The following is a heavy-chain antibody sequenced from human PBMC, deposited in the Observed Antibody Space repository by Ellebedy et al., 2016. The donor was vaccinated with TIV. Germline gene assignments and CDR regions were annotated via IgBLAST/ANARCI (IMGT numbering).Heavy chain of an antibody. CDR2: ISYDGSNK. D-gene: IGHD2-15*01. CDR3: ARVGHYCSGGSCYSFYYYYYGMDV. Sequence: GESLKISXAASGFTFSSYAMHWVRQAPGKGLEWVAFISYDGSNKYYADSVKGRFTISRDNAKNSLYLQMNSLRAEDTAVYYCARVGHYCSGGSCYSFYYYYYGMDVWGQGTTVTVSS. CDR1: GFTFSSYA. V-gene: IGHV3-30-3*01. J-gene: IGHJ6*02.